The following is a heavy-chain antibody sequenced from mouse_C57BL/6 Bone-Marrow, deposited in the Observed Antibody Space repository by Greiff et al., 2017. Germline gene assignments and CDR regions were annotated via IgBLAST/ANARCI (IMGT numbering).Heavy chain of an antibody. J-gene: IGHJ3*01. CDR1: GFTFSDYG. CDR3: ARMGDYDWFAY. Sequence: EVMLVESGGGLVKPGGSLKLSCAASGFTFSDYGMHWVRQAPEKGLEWVAYISSGSSTIYYADTVKGRFTISRDNAKNTLFLQMTSLGSEDTAMYYCARMGDYDWFAYWGQGTLVTVSA. D-gene: IGHD2-4*01. V-gene: IGHV5-17*01. CDR2: ISSGSSTI.